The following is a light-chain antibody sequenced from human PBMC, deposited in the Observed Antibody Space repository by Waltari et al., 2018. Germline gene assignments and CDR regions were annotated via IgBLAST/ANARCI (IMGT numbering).Light chain of an antibody. CDR2: EVH. Sequence: QSALTQPASVSGSPGQSIPISCTGTNNDVGGYDLVSWYQQHPGKAPKLIIYEVHRRPSGVSNRFSGSKSGNTASLTISGLQAEDEAHYYCCSYVGVTTVLFGGGTTVAV. CDR3: CSYVGVTTVL. J-gene: IGLJ2*01. V-gene: IGLV2-23*01. CDR1: NNDVGGYDL.